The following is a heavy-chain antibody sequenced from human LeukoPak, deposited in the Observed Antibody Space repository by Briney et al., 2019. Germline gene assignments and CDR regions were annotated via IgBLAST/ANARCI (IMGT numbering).Heavy chain of an antibody. Sequence: SVNVSCKASVGTFSSYAIRWVRPAPGQGLEGMGGIIPIFGTANYAQKFQGRVTITTAESTSPAYMELSSMRSEDTAVYYCGRREYSSSYDAFDIWGHGTMVTVSS. CDR1: VGTFSSYA. D-gene: IGHD6-6*01. J-gene: IGHJ3*02. CDR2: IIPIFGTA. CDR3: GRREYSSSYDAFDI. V-gene: IGHV1-69*05.